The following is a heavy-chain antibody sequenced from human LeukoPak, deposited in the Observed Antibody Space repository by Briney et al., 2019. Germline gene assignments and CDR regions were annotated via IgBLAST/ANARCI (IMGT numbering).Heavy chain of an antibody. J-gene: IGHJ4*02. CDR1: GFTLGTHC. CDR3: VRSQGGYYYDSSGYYQGPLDY. CDR2: ISSSSNYI. V-gene: IGHV3-21*01. Sequence: PGGPLRLSCAASGFTLGTHCMTWVRQAPGKGLEWVSSISSSSNYIHYADSVKGRFTISRDNAENSLYLQMNGLRAEDTAMYYCVRSQGGYYYDSSGYYQGPLDYWGQGTLVTVSS. D-gene: IGHD3-22*01.